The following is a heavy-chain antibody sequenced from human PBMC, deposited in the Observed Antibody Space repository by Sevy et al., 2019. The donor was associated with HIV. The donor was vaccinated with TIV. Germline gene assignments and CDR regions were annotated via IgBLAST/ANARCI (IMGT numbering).Heavy chain of an antibody. CDR3: ARGEQWLSFNY. J-gene: IGHJ4*02. CDR2: IYGNNST. CDR1: GFNISSNY. V-gene: IGHV3-53*01. D-gene: IGHD6-19*01. Sequence: GRSLRLSCAASGFNISSNYLSWVRQAPGKGLEWVSVIYGNNSTYYADFVKGRFTISRDNSKNTLYLQMNSLRVEDTAIYYCARGEQWLSFNYWGQGTLVTVSS.